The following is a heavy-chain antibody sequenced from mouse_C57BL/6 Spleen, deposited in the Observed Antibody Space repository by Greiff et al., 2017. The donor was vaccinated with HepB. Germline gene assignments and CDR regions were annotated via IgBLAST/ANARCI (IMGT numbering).Heavy chain of an antibody. CDR2: ISNGGGST. CDR3: ASPLNWDWYFDV. Sequence: EVHLVESGGGLVQPGGSLKLSCAASGFTFSDYYMYWVRQTPEKRLEWVAYISNGGGSTYYPDTVKGRFTISRDNAKNTLYLQMSRLKSEDTAMYYCASPLNWDWYFDVWGTGTTVTVSS. CDR1: GFTFSDYY. V-gene: IGHV5-12*01. J-gene: IGHJ1*03. D-gene: IGHD4-1*01.